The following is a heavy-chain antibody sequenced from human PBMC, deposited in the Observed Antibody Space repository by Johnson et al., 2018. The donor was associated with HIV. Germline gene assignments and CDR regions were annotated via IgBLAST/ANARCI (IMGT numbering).Heavy chain of an antibody. CDR3: ARGSYDGDSFDI. CDR1: GFTFSNYD. D-gene: IGHD1-26*01. Sequence: VQLVESGGGLVQPGGSLRLSCAASGFTFSNYDMHWVRQITGKRLEWVSGIDTAGNTFYAGSVKGRFTISRENAKNSLYLQVHSLRAGDTALYYCARGSYDGDSFDIWGQGTTVTVSS. J-gene: IGHJ3*02. CDR2: IDTAGNT. V-gene: IGHV3-13*01.